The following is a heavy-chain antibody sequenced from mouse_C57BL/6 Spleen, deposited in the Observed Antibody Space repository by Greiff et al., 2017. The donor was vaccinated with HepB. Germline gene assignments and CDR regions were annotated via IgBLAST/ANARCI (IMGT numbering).Heavy chain of an antibody. V-gene: IGHV1-80*01. D-gene: IGHD1-1*01. CDR3: ARALITTVVATDYFDY. CDR1: GYAFSSYW. CDR2: IYPGDGDT. Sequence: VQLQQSGAELVKPGASVKISCKASGYAFSSYWMNWVKQRPGKGLEWIGQIYPGDGDTNYNGKFKGKATLTADKSSSTAYMQLSSLTSEDSAVYFCARALITTVVATDYFDYWGQGTTLTVSS. J-gene: IGHJ2*01.